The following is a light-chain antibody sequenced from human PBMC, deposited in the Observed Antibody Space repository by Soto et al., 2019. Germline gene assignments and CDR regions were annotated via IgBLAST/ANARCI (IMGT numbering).Light chain of an antibody. V-gene: IGKV1-33*01. CDR1: QDINNC. CDR2: DAS. CDR3: QQDDNRPLT. Sequence: DIQMTQPPYSLSASVGDRVTISCQASQDINNCLNWYHQKPGKAPNLLIYDASNLETGAPSRFSGSGSGTHFTLTISSLQPEDIATYYCQQDDNRPLTFGPGTKVDI. J-gene: IGKJ3*01.